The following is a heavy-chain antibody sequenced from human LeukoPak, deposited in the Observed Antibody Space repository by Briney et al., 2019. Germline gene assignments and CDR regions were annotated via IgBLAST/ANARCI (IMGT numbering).Heavy chain of an antibody. D-gene: IGHD1-26*01. CDR2: IYSSGTT. CDR1: GGSITNYY. V-gene: IGHV4-59*08. J-gene: IGHJ4*01. Sequence: SETLSLTCTVSGGSITNYYWSWIRQPPGKGLEWIGYIYSSGTTNYNPSLKSRLTLSVDTSKNQFALGPTSVTAADTAVYYCARHPGWELRNFDYWGHGTLVTVSS. CDR3: ARHPGWELRNFDY.